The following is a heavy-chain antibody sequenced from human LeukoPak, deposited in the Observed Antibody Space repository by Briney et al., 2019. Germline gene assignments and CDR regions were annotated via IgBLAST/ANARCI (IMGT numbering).Heavy chain of an antibody. CDR2: ISAGGENT. Sequence: GGPLRLSCAASGFTFSSYAMSWIRQAPGKGLELVSAISAGGENTFYADSGKGRFTLSRDNSKNTLYLQMNSLRAEDTATYYCAKPRAMRTGVGRYFDLWGRGTLVTVSS. J-gene: IGHJ2*01. V-gene: IGHV3-23*01. D-gene: IGHD3-10*01. CDR3: AKPRAMRTGVGRYFDL. CDR1: GFTFSSYA.